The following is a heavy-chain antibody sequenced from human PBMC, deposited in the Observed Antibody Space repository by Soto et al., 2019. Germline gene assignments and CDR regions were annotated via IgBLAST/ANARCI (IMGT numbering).Heavy chain of an antibody. CDR2: IIPIFGTA. CDR1: GGTFSSYA. V-gene: IGHV1-69*12. Sequence: QVQLVQSGAEVKKPGSSVKVSCKASGGTFSSYAISWVRQAPGQGLEWMGGIIPIFGTANYAQKCQGRVTITADESTSTDYMELSSLRSEDTAVYYCERGWATVTTWRIYWYFDLCGRVPLVTVSS. D-gene: IGHD4-17*01. CDR3: ERGWATVTTWRIYWYFDL. J-gene: IGHJ2*01.